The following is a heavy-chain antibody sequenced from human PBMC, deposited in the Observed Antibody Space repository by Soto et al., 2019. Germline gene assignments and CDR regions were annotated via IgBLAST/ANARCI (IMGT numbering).Heavy chain of an antibody. CDR1: GGSISSYY. V-gene: IGHV4-59*01. Sequence: SETLSLTCSVSGGSISSYYWSWIRQPPGKGLEWIGYIYYSGSTNYNPSLKSRVTISVDTSKNQFSLKLSSVTAADTAVYYCARHLVATISDAFDICGQGTMVTVSS. J-gene: IGHJ3*02. D-gene: IGHD3-9*01. CDR2: IYYSGST. CDR3: ARHLVATISDAFDI.